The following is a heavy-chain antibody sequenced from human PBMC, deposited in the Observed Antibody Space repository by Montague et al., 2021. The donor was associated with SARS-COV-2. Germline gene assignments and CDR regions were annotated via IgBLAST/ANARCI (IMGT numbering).Heavy chain of an antibody. D-gene: IGHD2-8*01. CDR3: ATNKYCTLHDCLHGRHYFDH. CDR1: GFDFFNFD. V-gene: IGHV3-48*03. J-gene: IGHJ4*02. CDR2: ISSSGATI. Sequence: SLRLSCAASGFDFFNFDMAWVRQAPGRGLEWISDISSSGATILYADSLKGRFTISRDNTQKSLYLQMNSLRAEDTAVYYCATNKYCTLHDCLHGRHYFDHWGQGTLVTVSS.